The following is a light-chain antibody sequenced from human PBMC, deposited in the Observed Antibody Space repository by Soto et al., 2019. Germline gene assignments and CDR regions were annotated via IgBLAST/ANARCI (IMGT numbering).Light chain of an antibody. CDR2: GAS. CDR3: QQYSSSFT. J-gene: IGKJ5*01. V-gene: IGKV3-20*01. CDR1: QSVNNNY. Sequence: EIVLTQSPGTLSLSPGERATLSCRASQSVNNNYLAWYRQKHGQVTRLLIYGASTRIAGFPDRFSGSGSRTDFTLTISRLEPEDFAIYYCQQYSSSFTFGQGTRLEIK.